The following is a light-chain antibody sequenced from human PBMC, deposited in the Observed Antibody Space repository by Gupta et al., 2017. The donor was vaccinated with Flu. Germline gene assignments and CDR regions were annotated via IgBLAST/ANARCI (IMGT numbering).Light chain of an antibody. CDR3: QSYDSSLSGYV. J-gene: IGLJ1*01. V-gene: IGLV1-40*01. CDR1: SSNIGAGFD. Sequence: HSVLTPPPSLSTAPWPRVPISCTGSSSNIGAGFDVHWYQQLPGTVPKLLIYGNTNRPSGVPDRISGSKSGTSASLAITGLQAEDEADYYCQSYDSSLSGYVFGTGTKVIVL. CDR2: GNT.